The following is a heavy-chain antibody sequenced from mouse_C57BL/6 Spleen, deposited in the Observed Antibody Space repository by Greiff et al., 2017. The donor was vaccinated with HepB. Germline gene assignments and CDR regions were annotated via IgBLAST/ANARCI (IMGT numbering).Heavy chain of an antibody. CDR3: TLSAY. J-gene: IGHJ3*01. CDR2: IDPETGGT. Sequence: LVESGAELVRPGASVTLSCKASGYTFTDYEMHWVKQTPVHGLEWIGAIDPETGGTAYNQKFKGKAILTADKSSSTAYMELRSLTSEDSAVYYCTLSAYWGQGTLVTVSA. V-gene: IGHV1-15*01. CDR1: GYTFTDYE.